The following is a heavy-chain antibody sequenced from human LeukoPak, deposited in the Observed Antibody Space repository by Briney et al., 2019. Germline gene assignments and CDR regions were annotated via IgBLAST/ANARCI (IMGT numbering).Heavy chain of an antibody. D-gene: IGHD5-12*01. Sequence: GGSLRLSCAASGCSFRSYWMAWVRQAPGKGPEWVANIDEDGDENSYVEPVKGRTTVSRDNDRAALYLQMESLRAEETAVYYCARRVPRGRSDFDCWGQGALVTVSS. J-gene: IGHJ4*02. CDR1: GCSFRSYW. V-gene: IGHV3-7*01. CDR2: IDEDGDEN. CDR3: ARRVPRGRSDFDC.